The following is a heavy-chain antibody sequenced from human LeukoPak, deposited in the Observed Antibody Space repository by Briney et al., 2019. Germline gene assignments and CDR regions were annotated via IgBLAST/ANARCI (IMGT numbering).Heavy chain of an antibody. J-gene: IGHJ4*02. CDR2: AYYSGST. D-gene: IGHD5-18*01. Sequence: PSETLSLTCTVSGGSISGSNYYWAWIRQPPGKTLEWIGSAYYSGSTYYNPPLKGRVTISVDTSKNQFSLKLSSVTAADTAVYYCAGRYSYGYVGYWGQGTLVTVSS. CDR1: GGSISGSNYY. V-gene: IGHV4-39*07. CDR3: AGRYSYGYVGY.